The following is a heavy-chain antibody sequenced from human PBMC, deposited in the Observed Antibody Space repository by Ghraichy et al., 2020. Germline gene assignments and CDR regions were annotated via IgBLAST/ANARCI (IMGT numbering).Heavy chain of an antibody. CDR3: ARRGRVLGYFAMDV. CDR1: GGSISTYY. CDR2: IYYSGST. V-gene: IGHV4-59*01. Sequence: SETLSLTCTISGGSISTYYWSWIRQPPGKGLEWIGNIYYSGSTNYSPSLKSRVTISVDTSKNQFSLKLSSVTAADTAVYYCARRGRVLGYFAMDVWGQGTTVTVSS. J-gene: IGHJ6*02. D-gene: IGHD3-22*01.